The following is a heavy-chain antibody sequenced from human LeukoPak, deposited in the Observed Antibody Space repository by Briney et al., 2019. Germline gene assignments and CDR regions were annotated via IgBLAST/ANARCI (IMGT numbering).Heavy chain of an antibody. CDR2: IIPIFGTA. CDR1: GYTFTSYD. Sequence: GASVKVSCKASGYTFTSYDINWVRQATGQGLEWMGGIIPIFGTANYAQKFQGRVTITADESTSTAYMELSSLRSEDTAVYYCARGRKHGDVDYWGQGTLVTVSS. V-gene: IGHV1-69*13. CDR3: ARGRKHGDVDY. J-gene: IGHJ4*02. D-gene: IGHD4-17*01.